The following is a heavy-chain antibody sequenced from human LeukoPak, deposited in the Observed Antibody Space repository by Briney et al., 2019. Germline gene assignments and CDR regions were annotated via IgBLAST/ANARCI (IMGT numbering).Heavy chain of an antibody. CDR2: INPNSGGT. CDR3: ARDPGYDSSGYYYD. J-gene: IGHJ4*02. CDR1: VYTFTRHY. V-gene: IGHV1-2*02. D-gene: IGHD3-22*01. Sequence: GASVKVSCTASVYTFTRHYMHWVRQAPGQGLEWMGCINPNSGGTSYAQKFQGRVTMTRDTSISTAYMELSRLRSDDTAVYYCARDPGYDSSGYYYDWGQGTLVTVSS.